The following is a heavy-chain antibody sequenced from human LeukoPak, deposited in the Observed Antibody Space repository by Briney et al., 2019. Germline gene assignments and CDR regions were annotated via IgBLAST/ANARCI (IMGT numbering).Heavy chain of an antibody. V-gene: IGHV1-46*01. CDR2: INPSGGST. D-gene: IGHD6-19*01. Sequence: ASVKVSCKASGYTFTSYYMHWVRQAPGQGLEWMGIINPSGGSTSYAQKFQGRVTMTRDMSTSTVYMELSSLRSDDTAVYYCARPGTPQRQWLVFDIWGQGTMVTVSS. CDR1: GYTFTSYY. J-gene: IGHJ3*02. CDR3: ARPGTPQRQWLVFDI.